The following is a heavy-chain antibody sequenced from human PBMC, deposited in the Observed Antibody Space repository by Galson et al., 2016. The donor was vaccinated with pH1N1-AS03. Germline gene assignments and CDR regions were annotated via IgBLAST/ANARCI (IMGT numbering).Heavy chain of an antibody. Sequence: SVKVSCKASGYIFTGFYVHWVRQAPGQGLEWMGWINPNNGVTNYAQKFQAWVTMTGDTSISTAYMELYGLKSDDTAVYYCARDPRGPCSSASCPTTYYFGMGVWGQGTTVIVSS. CDR1: GYIFTGFY. CDR3: ARDPRGPCSSASCPTTYYFGMGV. J-gene: IGHJ6*02. CDR2: INPNNGVT. D-gene: IGHD1-26*01. V-gene: IGHV1-2*04.